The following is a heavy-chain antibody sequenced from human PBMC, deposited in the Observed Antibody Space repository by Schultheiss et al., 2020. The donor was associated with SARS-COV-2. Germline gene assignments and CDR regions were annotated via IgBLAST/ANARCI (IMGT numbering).Heavy chain of an antibody. CDR2: INHSGST. CDR1: GGSISSSSYY. J-gene: IGHJ6*02. CDR3: ARRRAIVVVVAATRGGMDV. V-gene: IGHV4-39*07. D-gene: IGHD2-15*01. Sequence: SQTLSLTCPVSGGSISSSSYYWGWIRQPPGKGLEWIGEINHSGSTNYNPSLKSRVTISVDTSKNQFSLKLSSVTAADTAVYYCARRRAIVVVVAATRGGMDVWGQGTTVTVSS.